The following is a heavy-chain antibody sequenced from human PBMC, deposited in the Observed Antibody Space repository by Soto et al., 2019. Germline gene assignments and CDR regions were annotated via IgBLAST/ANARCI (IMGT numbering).Heavy chain of an antibody. V-gene: IGHV1-18*01. CDR1: GYTFTSYG. J-gene: IGHJ4*02. CDR3: ARQGNDIVVVVAATYFDY. Sequence: ASVKVSCKASGYTFTSYGISWVRQAPGQGLEWMGWISAYNGNTNYAQKLQGRVTMTTDTSTSTAYMELRSLRSDDTAVYYCARQGNDIVVVVAATYFDYWGQGTLVTVSS. CDR2: ISAYNGNT. D-gene: IGHD2-15*01.